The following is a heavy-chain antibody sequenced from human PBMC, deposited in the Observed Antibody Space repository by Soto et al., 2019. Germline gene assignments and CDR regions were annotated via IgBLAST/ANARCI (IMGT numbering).Heavy chain of an antibody. CDR2: ISSRSSTI. D-gene: IGHD3-22*01. V-gene: IGHV3-48*02. CDR1: GFTFSSYS. CDR3: ARGPITMIVVVIPDAFDI. Sequence: GGSLRLSCAASGFTFSSYSMNWVRQAPGKGLEWVSYISSRSSTIFYADSVKGRFTISSDNAKNSFHLQMNSLRDEDTAVYYCARGPITMIVVVIPDAFDIWGQGTMVTVSS. J-gene: IGHJ3*02.